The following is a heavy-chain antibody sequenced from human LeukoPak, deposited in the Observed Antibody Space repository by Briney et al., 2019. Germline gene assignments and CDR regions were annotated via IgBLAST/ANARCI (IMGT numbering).Heavy chain of an antibody. CDR1: GFSFSTYW. CDR3: ARHLARIAAAGTKIDY. D-gene: IGHD6-13*01. CDR2: ISSSSSYI. J-gene: IGHJ4*02. V-gene: IGHV3-21*01. Sequence: PGGSLRLSCAASGFSFSTYWMGWVRQAPGKGLEWVSSISSSSSYIYYADSVKGRFTISRDNAKNSLYLQMNSLRAEDTAVYYCARHLARIAAAGTKIDYWGQGTLVTVSS.